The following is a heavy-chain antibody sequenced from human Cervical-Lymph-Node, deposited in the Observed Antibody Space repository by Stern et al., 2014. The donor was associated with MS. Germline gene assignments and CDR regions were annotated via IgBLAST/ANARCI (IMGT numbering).Heavy chain of an antibody. CDR1: GHTFINYD. J-gene: IGHJ5*02. CDR2: MNPNIGNT. Sequence: VQLVESGAEVKKPGASVKVSCKASGHTFINYDINWVRQAPGRGLERIGWMNPNIGNTGYAQGFQGRVTMTKHTYIRTAYMELSSLTSDDTAVYYCARGLVVSSSLWFDPWGQGTLVTVSS. D-gene: IGHD6-6*01. CDR3: ARGLVVSSSLWFDP. V-gene: IGHV1-8*01.